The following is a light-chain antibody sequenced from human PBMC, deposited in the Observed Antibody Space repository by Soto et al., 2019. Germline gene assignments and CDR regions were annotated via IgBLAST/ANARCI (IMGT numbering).Light chain of an antibody. CDR1: SSDVGSYNF. Sequence: QSVLTQPASVSGSPGQSITISCTGTSSDVGSYNFVSWYQHLPGKAPKLMIYEVSNRPSGVSDRFSGSKSGNTASLTISGLQAEDEAAYYCSSYTTSSRYVFGTGTKVTVL. CDR2: EVS. J-gene: IGLJ1*01. V-gene: IGLV2-14*01. CDR3: SSYTTSSRYV.